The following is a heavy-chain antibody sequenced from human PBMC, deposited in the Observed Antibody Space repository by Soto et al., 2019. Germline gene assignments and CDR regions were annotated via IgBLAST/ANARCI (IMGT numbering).Heavy chain of an antibody. CDR3: ARDSRRRADSGTRPLYYFDY. V-gene: IGHV4-30-4*01. D-gene: IGHD1-26*01. Sequence: QVQLKESGPGLVKPSQTLSLTCSVSGGSIGSGDYYWRWVRQSPGKGLEWIGYIYYTGNTYYNPSLGSRVTFSVETSQNQLSLRLSDVTVADTAVYYCARDSRRRADSGTRPLYYFDYWGQGTLVTVSS. J-gene: IGHJ4*02. CDR1: GGSIGSGDYY. CDR2: IYYTGNT.